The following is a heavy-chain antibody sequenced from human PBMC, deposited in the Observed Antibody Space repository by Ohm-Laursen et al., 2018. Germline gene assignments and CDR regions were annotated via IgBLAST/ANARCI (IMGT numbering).Heavy chain of an antibody. J-gene: IGHJ4*02. V-gene: IGHV3-11*01. Sequence: SLRLSCAAAGFTFSDYYMSWIRQAPGKGLEWISHISGSGFTIYDADSVKGRFTISRDNAKNSLYLQMNSLRAEDTAIYYCVRGTSIAYCSSGTCYTGDFFDYWGQGALVTVSS. CDR2: ISGSGFTI. CDR3: VRGTSIAYCSSGTCYTGDFFDY. D-gene: IGHD2-2*02. CDR1: GFTFSDYY.